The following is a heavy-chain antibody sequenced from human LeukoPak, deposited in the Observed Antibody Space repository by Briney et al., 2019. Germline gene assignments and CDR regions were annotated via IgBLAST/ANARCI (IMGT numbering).Heavy chain of an antibody. CDR3: ARGGVSTSYSYYYYGMDV. J-gene: IGHJ6*02. CDR2: IYHSGST. V-gene: IGHV4-30-2*01. D-gene: IGHD2-2*01. CDR1: GGSISSGGYS. Sequence: ASQTLYLTCAVSGGSISSGGYSWSWIRQPPGKGLEWIGYIYHSGSTYYNPSLKSRVTISVDRSKNQFSLKPSSVTAADTAVYYCARGGVSTSYSYYYYGMDVWGQGTTVTVSS.